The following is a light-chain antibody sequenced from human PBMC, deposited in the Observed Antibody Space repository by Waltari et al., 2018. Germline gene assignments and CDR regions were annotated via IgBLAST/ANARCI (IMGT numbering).Light chain of an antibody. CDR3: MQALQTPWT. CDR1: QSLLHSNGHNH. J-gene: IGKJ1*01. Sequence: DIVMTQSPLSLPVTPGEPASISCRSSQSLLHSNGHNHLDWCLQKPGQSPQLLIYLGSNRASGVPDRFGGSGSGTDFTLKISRVEAEDVGIYYCMQALQTPWTFGQGTKVEIK. V-gene: IGKV2-28*01. CDR2: LGS.